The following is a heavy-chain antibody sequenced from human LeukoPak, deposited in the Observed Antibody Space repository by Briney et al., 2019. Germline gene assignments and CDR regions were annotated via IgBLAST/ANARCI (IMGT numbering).Heavy chain of an antibody. CDR1: GGSISSYY. Sequence: SETLSLTCTVSGGSISSYYWSWIRQPPEKGLEFIGCIYYSGNTNYNPSLKSRVTISVDTSKNQFSLKLSSVTAADTAVYYCARIDTSGYNGYSFDYWVQGTLVTVSS. CDR2: IYYSGNT. J-gene: IGHJ4*02. V-gene: IGHV4-59*12. D-gene: IGHD3-22*01. CDR3: ARIDTSGYNGYSFDY.